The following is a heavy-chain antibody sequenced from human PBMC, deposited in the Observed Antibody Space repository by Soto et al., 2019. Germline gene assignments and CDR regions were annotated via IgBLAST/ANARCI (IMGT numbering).Heavy chain of an antibody. Sequence: SETLSLTCTVSGGSISSGGYYWSWIRQHPGKGLEWIGYIYYSGSTYYNPSLKSRVTISVDTSKNQFSLKLSSVTAADTAVYCCARDDPPYYYGSGRGSDAFDIWGQGTMVTVSS. J-gene: IGHJ3*02. V-gene: IGHV4-31*03. D-gene: IGHD3-10*01. CDR3: ARDDPPYYYGSGRGSDAFDI. CDR1: GGSISSGGYY. CDR2: IYYSGST.